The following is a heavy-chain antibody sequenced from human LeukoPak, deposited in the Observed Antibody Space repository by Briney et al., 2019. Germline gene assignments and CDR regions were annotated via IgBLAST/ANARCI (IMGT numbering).Heavy chain of an antibody. J-gene: IGHJ4*02. CDR1: GGSISSGSYY. V-gene: IGHV4-61*02. Sequence: SETLSLTCTVSGGSISSGSYYWSSIRQPAGKGLEWIGRIYTSGRTNNNPSLKSRVTISVDTSKNQFSLKLSSVTAADTAVYYCARAPKKAYYFDYWGQGTLVTVSS. CDR2: IYTSGRT. CDR3: ARAPKKAYYFDY.